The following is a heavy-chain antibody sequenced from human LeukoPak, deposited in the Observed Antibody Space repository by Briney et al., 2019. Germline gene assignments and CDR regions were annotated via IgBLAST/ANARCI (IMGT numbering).Heavy chain of an antibody. CDR2: INAGNGNT. CDR1: GYTFTSYA. Sequence: ASVKVSCKASGYTFTSYAMHWVRQAPGQRLEWMGWINAGNGNTKYSQKFQGRVTITRDTSASTAYMELSSLRSEDTAVYYCAIQLRYFDWSLPPYAFDIWGQGTMVTVSS. V-gene: IGHV1-3*01. J-gene: IGHJ3*02. CDR3: AIQLRYFDWSLPPYAFDI. D-gene: IGHD3-9*01.